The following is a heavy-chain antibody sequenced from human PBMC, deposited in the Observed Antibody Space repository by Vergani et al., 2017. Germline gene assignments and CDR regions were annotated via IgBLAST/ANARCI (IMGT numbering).Heavy chain of an antibody. J-gene: IGHJ6*02. CDR1: GFTFNHYA. Sequence: EVHLLESGGDLVQPGGSLRLSCAASGFTFNHYAMNWVRQAPGKGLEWVSGISGSGGSTYYAGSVKGRFTISRDSSKNTLYLQMNSLSTGATAVYYCAKANPRNSGYDYLYYYHAMDVWGQGTTVTVSS. V-gene: IGHV3-23*01. CDR3: AKANPRNSGYDYLYYYHAMDV. D-gene: IGHD5-12*01. CDR2: ISGSGGST.